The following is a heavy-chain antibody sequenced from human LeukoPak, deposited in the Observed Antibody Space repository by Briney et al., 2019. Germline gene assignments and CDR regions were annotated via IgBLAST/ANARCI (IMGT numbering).Heavy chain of an antibody. D-gene: IGHD6-19*01. V-gene: IGHV1-2*04. CDR1: GYTFTGYY. Sequence: ASVKVSCKASGYTFTGYYMHWVRQAPGQGLEWMGWINPNSGGTNYAQKFQGWVTMTRDTSISTAYMELSKLRSDDTAVYYCAREQWLPGDYYGMDVWGQGTTVTVSS. CDR3: AREQWLPGDYYGMDV. J-gene: IGHJ6*02. CDR2: INPNSGGT.